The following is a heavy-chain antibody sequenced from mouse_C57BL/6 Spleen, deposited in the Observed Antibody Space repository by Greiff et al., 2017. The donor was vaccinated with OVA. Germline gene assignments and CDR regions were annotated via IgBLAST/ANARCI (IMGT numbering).Heavy chain of an antibody. Sequence: VQLQQPGAELVKPGASVKVSCKASGYTFTSYWMHWVKQRPGQGLEWIGRIHPSDSDTNYNQKFKGKATLTVDNSSSTAYMQLSSLTSEDSAVYYCATLLYYDYPYYAMDYWGQGTSVTVSS. CDR1: GYTFTSYW. V-gene: IGHV1-74*01. CDR3: ATLLYYDYPYYAMDY. D-gene: IGHD2-4*01. J-gene: IGHJ4*01. CDR2: IHPSDSDT.